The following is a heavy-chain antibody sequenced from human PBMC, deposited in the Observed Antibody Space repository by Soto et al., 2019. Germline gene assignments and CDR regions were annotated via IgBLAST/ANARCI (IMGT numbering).Heavy chain of an antibody. J-gene: IGHJ5*02. V-gene: IGHV4-30-2*01. CDR1: GGSINSAGHS. D-gene: IGHD2-2*01. Sequence: PSETLSLTCTVSGGSINSAGHSWGWIRQPPGKGLEWIGYIFHGGSTYYNPSLRSRVTISVDRSRTQFSLKMSSVTAADTAVYYCARGRVVVPAAVMFNCLDPWGQGALVTVSS. CDR2: IFHGGST. CDR3: ARGRVVVPAAVMFNCLDP.